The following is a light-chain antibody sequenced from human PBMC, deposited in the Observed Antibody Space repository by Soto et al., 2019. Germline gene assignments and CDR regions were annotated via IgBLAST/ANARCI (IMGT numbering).Light chain of an antibody. Sequence: EIRMTQFPATLSASPGRGSTLSCRAAQDVTTNFAWYQLKRGQPPRLLIYDISTRATGVPARFRGSGSGTEFTLTIRGLQSEDFALYFCQQYNNWPFSLGQGTRLEI. CDR1: QDVTTN. CDR3: QQYNNWPFS. V-gene: IGKV3-15*01. CDR2: DIS. J-gene: IGKJ5*01.